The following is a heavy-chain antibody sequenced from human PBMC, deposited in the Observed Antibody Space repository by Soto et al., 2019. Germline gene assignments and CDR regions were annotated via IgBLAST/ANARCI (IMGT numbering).Heavy chain of an antibody. J-gene: IGHJ6*02. Sequence: QVQLVQSGAEVKKPGASVKVSCKASGYTFTSYGISWVRQAPGQGLEWMGWISAYNGNTNYAQKLQGRVTMTTGTSTSTAYMELRILRSDDTAVYYCARDRGAANYYDYGMDVWGQGTTVTVSS. CDR2: ISAYNGNT. V-gene: IGHV1-18*04. CDR3: ARDRGAANYYDYGMDV. CDR1: GYTFTSYG. D-gene: IGHD3-10*01.